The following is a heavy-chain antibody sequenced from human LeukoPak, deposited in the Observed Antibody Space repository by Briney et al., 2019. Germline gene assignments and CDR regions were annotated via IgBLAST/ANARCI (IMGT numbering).Heavy chain of an antibody. Sequence: QPGRSLRLSCAASGFTFSSFAVHWVRQAPGKGLEWVAVISYDGSNKYYVDSVKGRFTISRDNSKNTLYLQMNSLRAEDTAVYYCATIDYYDSSGYIDVFDAWGPGTMVTVSS. V-gene: IGHV3-30*04. CDR3: ATIDYYDSSGYIDVFDA. CDR2: ISYDGSNK. D-gene: IGHD3-22*01. J-gene: IGHJ3*01. CDR1: GFTFSSFA.